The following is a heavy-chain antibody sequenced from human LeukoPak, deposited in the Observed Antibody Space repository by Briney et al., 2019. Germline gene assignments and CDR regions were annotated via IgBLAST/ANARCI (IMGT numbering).Heavy chain of an antibody. D-gene: IGHD1-7*01. CDR3: AKGRTYYFDY. V-gene: IGHV4-34*01. J-gene: IGHJ4*02. CDR1: GGSFSGYY. Sequence: SETLSLTCAVYGGSFSGYYWSWIRQPPGKGLEWIGEINHSGSANYNPSLKSRVTISVDTSKNQFSLKLSSVTAADTAVYYCAKGRTYYFDYWGQGTLVTVSS. CDR2: INHSGSA.